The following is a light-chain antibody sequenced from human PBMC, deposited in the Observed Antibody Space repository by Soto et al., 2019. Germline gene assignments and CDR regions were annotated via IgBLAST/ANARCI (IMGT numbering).Light chain of an antibody. Sequence: IRMTQSPLSLSASVGDKVTLTCRTSQNINSYLSWYQQKPGKAPRLLIYGASSLQVGVPSRFIGSGSGTDFTLTITSLQPEDFATYYCQQSYSFLSFAGGTKVDIK. CDR2: GAS. CDR1: QNINSY. V-gene: IGKV1-39*01. J-gene: IGKJ4*01. CDR3: QQSYSFLS.